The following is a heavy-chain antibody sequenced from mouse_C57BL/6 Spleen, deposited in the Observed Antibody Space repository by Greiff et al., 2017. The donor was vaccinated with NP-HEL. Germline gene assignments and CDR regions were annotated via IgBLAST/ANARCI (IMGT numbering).Heavy chain of an antibody. CDR3: AEGVNPFAY. Sequence: VQLKESGAELVKPGASVKLSCTASGFNIKDYYMHWVKQRTEQGLEWIGRIDPEDGETKYAQKFQGKATIPADTSSNTAYLPLSSLTSEDTAVYYCAEGVNPFAYWGQGTLVTVSA. CDR1: GFNIKDYY. CDR2: IDPEDGET. D-gene: IGHD2-2*01. J-gene: IGHJ3*01. V-gene: IGHV14-2*01.